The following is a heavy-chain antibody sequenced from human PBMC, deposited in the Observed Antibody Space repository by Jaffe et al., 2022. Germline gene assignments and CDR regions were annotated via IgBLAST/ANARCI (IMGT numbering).Heavy chain of an antibody. Sequence: QVQLQQWGAGLLKPSETLSLTCAVYGGSFSGYYWSWIRQPPGKGLEWIGEINHSGSTNYNPSLKSRVTISVDTSKNQFSLKLSSVTAADTAVYYCARERPWFGELWSYWGQGTLVTVSS. J-gene: IGHJ4*02. V-gene: IGHV4-34*01. CDR2: INHSGST. CDR3: ARERPWFGELWSY. CDR1: GGSFSGYY. D-gene: IGHD3-10*01.